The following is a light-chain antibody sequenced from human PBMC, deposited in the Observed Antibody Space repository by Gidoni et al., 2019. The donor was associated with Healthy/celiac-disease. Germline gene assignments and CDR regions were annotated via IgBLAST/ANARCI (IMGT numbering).Light chain of an antibody. CDR3: SSYTSSSTPVV. V-gene: IGLV2-14*01. CDR2: DVR. Sequence: QSALTQPASVSGATGQSITLSCTGTSSDVGGYHYVSWYKQHPGKAPKLLIYDVRNRPSGVSHRFSGSTSGNTASLTISGLQAEDEAAYSCSSYTSSSTPVVFGGGTKLTVL. CDR1: SSDVGGYHY. J-gene: IGLJ2*01.